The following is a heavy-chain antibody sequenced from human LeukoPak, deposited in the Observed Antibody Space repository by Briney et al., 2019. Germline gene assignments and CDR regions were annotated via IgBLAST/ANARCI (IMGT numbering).Heavy chain of an antibody. Sequence: SETLSLTCAVYGGSFSGYYWSWIRQPPGKRLEWIGEINHSGSTNYNPSLKSRVTISVDTSKNQFSLKLSSVTAADTAVYYCARRPRYYYGSGSYYEVYFDYWGQGTLVTVSS. CDR2: INHSGST. V-gene: IGHV4-34*01. J-gene: IGHJ4*02. CDR3: ARRPRYYYGSGSYYEVYFDY. D-gene: IGHD3-10*01. CDR1: GGSFSGYY.